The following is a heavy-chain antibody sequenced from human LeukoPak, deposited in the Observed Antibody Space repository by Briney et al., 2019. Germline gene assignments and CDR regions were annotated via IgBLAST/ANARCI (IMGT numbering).Heavy chain of an antibody. J-gene: IGHJ6*03. CDR2: FDPEDGET. V-gene: IGHV1-24*01. D-gene: IGHD2-15*01. CDR1: GYALTELS. CDR3: ARDGGCSGGSCYFGYYYYYMDV. Sequence: ASVKVSCKVSGYALTELSMHWVRQAPGKGLEWMGRFDPEDGETIYAQKFQGRVTMTADTSADTAYMELSSLRSDDTAVYYCARDGGCSGGSCYFGYYYYYMDVWGKGTAVTISS.